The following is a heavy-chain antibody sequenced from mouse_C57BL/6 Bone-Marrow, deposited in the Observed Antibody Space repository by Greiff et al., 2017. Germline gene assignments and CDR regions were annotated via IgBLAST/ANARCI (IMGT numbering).Heavy chain of an antibody. CDR1: GYTFTSYW. J-gene: IGHJ4*01. CDR2: IDPSDSET. Sequence: QVQLQQPGAELVRPGSSVKLSCKASGYTFTSYWMHWVKQRPIQGLEWIGNIDPSDSETHYNQKFKDKATLTVDKSSITAYMPLSSLTSEDSAVYYCARGGAAMDYWGQGTSVTVSS. V-gene: IGHV1-52*01. CDR3: ARGGAAMDY.